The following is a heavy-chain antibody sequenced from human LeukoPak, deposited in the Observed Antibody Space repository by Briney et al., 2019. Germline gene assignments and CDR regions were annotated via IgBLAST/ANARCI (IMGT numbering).Heavy chain of an antibody. J-gene: IGHJ4*02. V-gene: IGHV1-69*13. Sequence: SVKVSCKASGGTFSSYAISWVRQAPGQGLEWMGGIIPIFGTANYAQKFQGRITITADESTSTAYMELSSLRSEDTAVYYCARSSVTPEYFDYWGQGTLVTVSS. CDR3: ARSSVTPEYFDY. CDR2: IIPIFGTA. CDR1: GGTFSSYA. D-gene: IGHD4-23*01.